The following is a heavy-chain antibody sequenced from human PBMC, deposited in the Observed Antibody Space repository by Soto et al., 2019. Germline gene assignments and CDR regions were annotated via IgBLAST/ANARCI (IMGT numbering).Heavy chain of an antibody. V-gene: IGHV1-69*13. D-gene: IGHD3-3*01. J-gene: IGHJ6*02. CDR1: GGTFSSYA. Sequence: SVKVSCKASGGTFSSYAISWVRQAPGQGLEWMGGIIPILGTANYAQKFQGRVTITADESTSTAYMELSSLRSEDTAVYYCASEIYDFWRTNYYYYYGMDVWGQGTTVTVSS. CDR2: IIPILGTA. CDR3: ASEIYDFWRTNYYYYYGMDV.